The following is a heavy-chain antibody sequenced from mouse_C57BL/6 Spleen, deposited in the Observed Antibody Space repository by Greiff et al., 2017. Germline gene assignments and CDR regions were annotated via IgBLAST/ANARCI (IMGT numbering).Heavy chain of an antibody. J-gene: IGHJ2*01. Sequence: QVQLQQSGAELVRPGASVTLSCKASGYTFTDYEMHWVKQTPVHGLEWIGAIDPETGGTAYNQKFKGKAILTADKSSSTAYMELRSLTSEDSAVYYCTRWGNGRGFDYWGQGTTLTVSS. V-gene: IGHV1-15*01. CDR3: TRWGNGRGFDY. CDR1: GYTFTDYE. CDR2: IDPETGGT.